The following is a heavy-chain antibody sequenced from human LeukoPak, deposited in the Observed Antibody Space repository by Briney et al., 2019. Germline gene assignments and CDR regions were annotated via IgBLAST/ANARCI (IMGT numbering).Heavy chain of an antibody. CDR1: GFTFSNYW. Sequence: GGSLRLSCAASGFTFSNYWMHWVRQVPGKGLVWVSRIYTDGTSTSYADSVKGRFTISRDNAKNMLYLQMNSLRAEDTAVYYCATAAPASGWYFDYWGQGTLVTVSS. CDR2: IYTDGTST. V-gene: IGHV3-74*01. D-gene: IGHD6-19*01. J-gene: IGHJ4*02. CDR3: ATAAPASGWYFDY.